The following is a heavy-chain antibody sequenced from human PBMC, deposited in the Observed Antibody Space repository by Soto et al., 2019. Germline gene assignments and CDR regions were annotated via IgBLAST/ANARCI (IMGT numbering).Heavy chain of an antibody. V-gene: IGHV4-38-2*02. Sequence: SETLSLTCTVSGYSISSGYHCAWIRQPPGKGLEWLGGVHYSGNTYYNPSLKSRLTISVDKSKNQFSLNLSSVTAADTAVYYCARQDRVVAEGRWFDPWGQGTLVTVSS. CDR3: ARQDRVVAEGRWFDP. CDR2: VHYSGNT. D-gene: IGHD2-15*01. J-gene: IGHJ5*02. CDR1: GYSISSGYH.